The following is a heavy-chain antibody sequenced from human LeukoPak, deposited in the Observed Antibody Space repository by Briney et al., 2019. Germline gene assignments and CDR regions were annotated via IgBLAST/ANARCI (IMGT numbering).Heavy chain of an antibody. CDR2: INHSGST. D-gene: IGHD3-10*01. J-gene: IGHJ4*02. V-gene: IGHV4-34*01. CDR3: ARGMVRGVIISRYYFDY. CDR1: GGSFSGYY. Sequence: SETLSLTCAVYGGSFSGYYWSWIRQPPGKGLEWIGEINHSGSTNYNPSLKSRVTISVDTSKNQFSLKLSSVTAADTAVYYCARGMVRGVIISRYYFDYWGQGTLVSVSS.